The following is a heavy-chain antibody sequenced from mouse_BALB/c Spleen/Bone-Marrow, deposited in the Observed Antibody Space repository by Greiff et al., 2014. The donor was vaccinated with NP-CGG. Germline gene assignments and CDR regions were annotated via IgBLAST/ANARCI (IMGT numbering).Heavy chain of an antibody. CDR3: ARTIATLYYAMGY. V-gene: IGHV1S81*02. CDR2: INPSNGRP. J-gene: IGHJ4*01. CDR1: GFTFTSYW. Sequence: VQLQQSGAELVKPGASVKLSCKASGFTFTSYWMHWVKQRPGQGLEWIGEINPSNGRPNYNGKFKYKATLTVDKSSSTAYMHLSSLRSEDSAVYYCARTIATLYYAMGYWGQGTSVTVSS.